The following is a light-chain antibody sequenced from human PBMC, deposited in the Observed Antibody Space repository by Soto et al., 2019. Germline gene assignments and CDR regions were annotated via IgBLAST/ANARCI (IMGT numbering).Light chain of an antibody. CDR3: QHYDNSRLT. V-gene: IGKV1-5*03. CDR2: KAS. Sequence: DIQMTQSPSTLSASVGDRVTITCRASQSIRTWLAWYQQKPGKAPKLLIYKASSLESGVPSRFSGSGSGTEFTLTISSLQPDDSATYYCQHYDNSRLTFGGGTKVEIK. CDR1: QSIRTW. J-gene: IGKJ4*02.